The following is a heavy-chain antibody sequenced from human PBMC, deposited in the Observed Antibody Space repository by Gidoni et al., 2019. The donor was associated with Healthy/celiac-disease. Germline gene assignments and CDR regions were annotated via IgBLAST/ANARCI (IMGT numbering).Heavy chain of an antibody. CDR3: ARFPKGPRTFDY. CDR1: GFSLSTSGVG. Sequence: QITLKESGPTLVKPTQTLTLTCTFSGFSLSTSGVGVGWIRQPPGKALEWLALIYWDDDKRYSPSLKSRLTITKDTSKNQVVLTMTNMDPVDTATYYCARFPKGPRTFDYWGQGTLVTVSS. CDR2: IYWDDDK. J-gene: IGHJ4*02. V-gene: IGHV2-5*02.